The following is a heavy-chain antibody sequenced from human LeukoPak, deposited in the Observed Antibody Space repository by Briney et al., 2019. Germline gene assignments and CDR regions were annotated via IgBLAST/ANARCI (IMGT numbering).Heavy chain of an antibody. D-gene: IGHD6-19*01. CDR1: GFTFSNAW. J-gene: IGHJ4*02. CDR2: INSDGSEK. V-gene: IGHV3-7*01. CDR3: ASGGGWVFFN. Sequence: GGSLRLSCAASGFTFSNAWMSWVRQSPGRGLEWVAHINSDGSEKNYVDSVKGRFTISRDNARNSQFLHMNSLRAEDTAVYYCASGGGWVFFNWGRGTLVTVSS.